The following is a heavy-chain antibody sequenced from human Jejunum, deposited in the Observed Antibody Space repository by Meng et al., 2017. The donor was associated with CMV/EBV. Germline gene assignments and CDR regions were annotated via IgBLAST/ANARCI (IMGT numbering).Heavy chain of an antibody. CDR3: AKDKGVRTFDY. Sequence: QVHVVGSGGGVVQPGESLRLSCAASGISFSSSGMHWVRQAPGKGLEWVAFIRHDGSNEYYVESVRGRFTISRDNSKNTVYLEMNSLRSEDTAVYYCAKDKGVRTFDYWGQGTLVTVSS. CDR1: GISFSSSG. CDR2: IRHDGSNE. D-gene: IGHD1-1*01. V-gene: IGHV3-30*02. J-gene: IGHJ4*02.